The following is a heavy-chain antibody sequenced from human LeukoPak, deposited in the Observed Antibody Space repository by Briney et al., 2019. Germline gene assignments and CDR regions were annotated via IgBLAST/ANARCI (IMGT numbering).Heavy chain of an antibody. CDR3: ARANSGYDPAFDI. CDR2: IIPIFGTA. Sequence: SVKASCKASGGTFSSYAISWVRQAPGQGLEWMGRIIPIFGTANYAQKFQGRVTITTDESTSTAYMELSSLRSEDTAVYYCARANSGYDPAFDIWGQGTMVTVSS. D-gene: IGHD5-12*01. V-gene: IGHV1-69*05. CDR1: GGTFSSYA. J-gene: IGHJ3*02.